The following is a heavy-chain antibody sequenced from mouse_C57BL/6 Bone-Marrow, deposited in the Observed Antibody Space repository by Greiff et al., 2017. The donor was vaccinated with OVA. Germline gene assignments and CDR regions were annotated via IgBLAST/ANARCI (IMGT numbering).Heavy chain of an antibody. J-gene: IGHJ3*01. Sequence: VHLVESGPELVKPGASVKISCKASGYAFSSSWMNWVRQRPGKGLEWIGRSYPGDGDTNYNGKFNGKATLTADKSSSTAYMQLSSLTSVYSAVYFCAWSFAYWGQGTLVTVSA. CDR2: SYPGDGDT. CDR1: GYAFSSSW. V-gene: IGHV1-82*01. CDR3: AWSFAY.